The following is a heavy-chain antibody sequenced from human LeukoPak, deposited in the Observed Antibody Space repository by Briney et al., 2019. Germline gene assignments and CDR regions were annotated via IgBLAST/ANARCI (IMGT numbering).Heavy chain of an antibody. CDR3: AKTQGYYDA. CDR1: GFTFSNHA. CDR2: IYGSDDKT. D-gene: IGHD2-15*01. Sequence: GGSLRLSCVASGFTFSNHAMSWVRQAPGKGLELVSGIYGSDDKTVYGDAVKGRLTISRDNSKNTLYLQMNSLRADDTAVYYCAKTQGYYDAWGQGALVTVSS. V-gene: IGHV3-23*01. J-gene: IGHJ5*02.